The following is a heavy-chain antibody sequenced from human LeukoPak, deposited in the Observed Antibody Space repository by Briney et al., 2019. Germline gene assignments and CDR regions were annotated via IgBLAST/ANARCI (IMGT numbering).Heavy chain of an antibody. V-gene: IGHV3-21*01. CDR2: ISSSSSYI. Sequence: GGSLRLSCAASGFTFSSYSMNWVRQAPGKRLEWVSSISSSSSYIYYADSVKGRFTISRDNAKNSLYLQMNSLRAEDTAVYYCARGVRIAAHFYGMDVWGQGTTVTVSS. CDR3: ARGVRIAAHFYGMDV. D-gene: IGHD6-13*01. CDR1: GFTFSSYS. J-gene: IGHJ6*02.